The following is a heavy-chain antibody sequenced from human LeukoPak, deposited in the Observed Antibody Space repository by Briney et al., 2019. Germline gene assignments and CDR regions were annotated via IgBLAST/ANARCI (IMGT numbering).Heavy chain of an antibody. V-gene: IGHV4-59*01. CDR2: IYYSGST. CDR1: GGSISSYY. CDR3: ARSITIFGVAPLVWFDP. J-gene: IGHJ5*02. D-gene: IGHD3-3*01. Sequence: SETLSLTCTVSGGSISSYYWSWIRQPPGKGLEWIGYIYYSGSTNYNPSLKSRVTISVDTSKNQFSLKLSSVTAADTAVYYCARSITIFGVAPLVWFDPWGQGTLVTVSS.